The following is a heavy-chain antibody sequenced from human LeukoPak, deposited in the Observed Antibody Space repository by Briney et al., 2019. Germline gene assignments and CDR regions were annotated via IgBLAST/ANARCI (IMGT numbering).Heavy chain of an antibody. Sequence: GGSLRLSCAASGFTFSSSWMSWVRQAPGKGLEWVANIKQDGSKKSYVDSVKGRFTISRDDAKTSLYLQMISLRAEDTAVYYCVKDLRGPEGFWGQGTLVIVSS. V-gene: IGHV3-7*01. CDR2: IKQDGSKK. D-gene: IGHD2-2*01. J-gene: IGHJ4*02. CDR3: VKDLRGPEGF. CDR1: GFTFSSSW.